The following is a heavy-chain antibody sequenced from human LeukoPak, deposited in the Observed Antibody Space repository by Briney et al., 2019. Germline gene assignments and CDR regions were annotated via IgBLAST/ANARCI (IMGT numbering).Heavy chain of an antibody. J-gene: IGHJ4*02. CDR3: ASYSSGWQAFDY. CDR1: GFTFSDYY. Sequence: TGGSLRLSCAASGFTFSDYYMSWIRQAPGKGLEWVSYISSSGSTIYYADSVKGRFTISRDNAKISLYLQMNSPRAEGTAVYYCASYSSGWQAFDYWGQGTLVTVSS. V-gene: IGHV3-11*01. D-gene: IGHD6-19*01. CDR2: ISSSGSTI.